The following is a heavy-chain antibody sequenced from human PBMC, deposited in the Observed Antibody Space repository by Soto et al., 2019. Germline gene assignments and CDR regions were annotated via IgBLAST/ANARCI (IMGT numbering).Heavy chain of an antibody. D-gene: IGHD3-9*01. Sequence: ASVKVSCKASGYTFTSYGISWVRQAPGQGLEWMGWISAYNGNTNYAQKLQGRVTMTWDTSLNTAYMELSSLMFEDTAVYYCARPPGYVSDWYYFDLWGQGTLVTVSS. CDR3: ARPPGYVSDWYYFDL. V-gene: IGHV1-18*01. J-gene: IGHJ4*02. CDR1: GYTFTSYG. CDR2: ISAYNGNT.